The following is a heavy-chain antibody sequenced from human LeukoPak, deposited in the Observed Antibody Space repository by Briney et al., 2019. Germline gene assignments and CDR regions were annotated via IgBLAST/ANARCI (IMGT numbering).Heavy chain of an antibody. J-gene: IGHJ6*02. CDR3: ARAVDYYDSSGYPYYYGMDV. CDR2: IIPIFGTA. Sequence: SVKVSCKASGYTFTSYYMHWVRQAPGQGLEWMGGIIPIFGTANYAQKFQGRVTITADESTSTAYMELSSLRSEDTAVYYCARAVDYYDSSGYPYYYGMDVWGQGTTVTVSS. D-gene: IGHD3-22*01. V-gene: IGHV1-69*13. CDR1: GYTFTSYY.